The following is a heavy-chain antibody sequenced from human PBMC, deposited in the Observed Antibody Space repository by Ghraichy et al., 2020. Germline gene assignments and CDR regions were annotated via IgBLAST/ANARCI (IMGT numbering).Heavy chain of an antibody. V-gene: IGHV4-39*01. D-gene: IGHD2-21*02. J-gene: IGHJ5*02. Sequence: SQTLSLTCTVSGGSISSSSYYWGWIRQPPGKGLEWIGSIYYSGSTYYNPSLKSRVTISVDTSKNQFSLKLSSVTAADTAVYYCARRAPVGDCGGDCSWFDPWGQGTLVTVSS. CDR1: GGSISSSSYY. CDR2: IYYSGST. CDR3: ARRAPVGDCGGDCSWFDP.